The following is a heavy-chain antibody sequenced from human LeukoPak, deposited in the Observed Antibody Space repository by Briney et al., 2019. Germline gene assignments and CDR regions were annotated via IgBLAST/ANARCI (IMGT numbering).Heavy chain of an antibody. CDR2: ISRDARGT. V-gene: IGHV3-74*01. CDR3: ARDWYL. CDR1: GFTSSGDW. J-gene: IGHJ4*02. Sequence: GGSLRLSCGASGFTSSGDWLYWVRQAPGKGLEWLSRISRDARGTAYADSVKGRFTISRDNAKNTLYLQMNSLRVEDTAVYYCARDWYLWGQGNLVTVSS. D-gene: IGHD1-14*01.